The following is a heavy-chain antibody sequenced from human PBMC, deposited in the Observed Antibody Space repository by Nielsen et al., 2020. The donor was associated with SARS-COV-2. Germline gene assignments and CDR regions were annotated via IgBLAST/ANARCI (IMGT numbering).Heavy chain of an antibody. CDR3: ATLGYCSSTSCPGDY. D-gene: IGHD2-2*01. Sequence: GGSLRLSCAASGFTFSSYEMNWVRQAPGKGLEWVSYISSSGSTIYYADSVKGRFTISRDNAKNSLYLQMNSLRAEDTALYYCATLGYCSSTSCPGDYWGQGTLVTVSS. CDR2: ISSSGSTI. CDR1: GFTFSSYE. V-gene: IGHV3-48*03. J-gene: IGHJ4*02.